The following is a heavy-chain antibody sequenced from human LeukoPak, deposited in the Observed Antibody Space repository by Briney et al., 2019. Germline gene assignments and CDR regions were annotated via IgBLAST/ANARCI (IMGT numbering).Heavy chain of an antibody. J-gene: IGHJ4*02. V-gene: IGHV3-33*01. D-gene: IGHD6-19*01. Sequence: PGGSLRLSCAASGFTFSSYGMPWVRQAPGKGLEWVAVIWYDGSNKYYADSVKGRFTISRDNSKNTLYLQMNSLRVEDTAVYYCAREATSAVADDWGQGTLVTVSS. CDR2: IWYDGSNK. CDR3: AREATSAVADD. CDR1: GFTFSSYG.